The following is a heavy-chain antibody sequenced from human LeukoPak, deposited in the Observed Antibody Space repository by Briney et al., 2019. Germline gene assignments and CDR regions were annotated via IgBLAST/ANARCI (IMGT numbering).Heavy chain of an antibody. CDR1: GFTFSSYA. CDR2: ISYDGSNK. V-gene: IGHV3-30*01. Sequence: PGRSLRLSCAASGFTFSSYAMHWVRQAPGKGLEWVAVISYDGSNKYYADSVKGRFTISRDNSKNTLYLQMNSLRAEDTAVYYCAREGLAARPWDYWGQGTLVTVSS. D-gene: IGHD6-6*01. CDR3: AREGLAARPWDY. J-gene: IGHJ4*02.